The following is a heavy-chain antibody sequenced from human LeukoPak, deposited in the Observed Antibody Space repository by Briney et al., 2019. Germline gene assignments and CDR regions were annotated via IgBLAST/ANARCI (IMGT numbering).Heavy chain of an antibody. D-gene: IGHD6-19*01. CDR1: GFTFGSYG. V-gene: IGHV3-30*02. CDR2: IRYDGSNK. Sequence: GGSLRLSCAASGFTFGSYGMHWVRQAPGKGLEWVAFIRYDGSNKYYADSVKGRFTISRDNSKNTLYLQMNSLRAEDTAVYYCAKGGVAVAGIDYWGQGTLATVSS. CDR3: AKGGVAVAGIDY. J-gene: IGHJ4*02.